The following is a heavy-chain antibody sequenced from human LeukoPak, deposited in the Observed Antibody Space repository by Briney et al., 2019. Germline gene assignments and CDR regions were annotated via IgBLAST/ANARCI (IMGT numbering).Heavy chain of an antibody. V-gene: IGHV3-23*01. CDR1: GFTFSSYA. CDR2: ISGSGGST. D-gene: IGHD6-13*01. Sequence: GGSLRLSCAASGFTFSSYAMSWVRQAPGKGLEWVSAISGSGGSTYYADSVKGRFTISRDNSKNTLYLQINSLRAEDTAVYYCAKQSTGSSSSPDYWGQGTLVTVSS. CDR3: AKQSTGSSSSPDY. J-gene: IGHJ4*02.